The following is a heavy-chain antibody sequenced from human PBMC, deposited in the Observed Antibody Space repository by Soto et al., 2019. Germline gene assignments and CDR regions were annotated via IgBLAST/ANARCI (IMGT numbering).Heavy chain of an antibody. CDR2: ISSSSTTI. D-gene: IGHD3-22*01. V-gene: IGHV3-48*02. Sequence: EVQLVESGGGLVQPGGSLRLSCAASGFPFSSYGMNWVRQAPGKGLEWVSYISSSSTTIYYADSVKGRFTIFRDNAKNSLYLQLNSLRDEDTAVYYCARSPYYYDSSNYYGYWGQGTLVTVSS. CDR1: GFPFSSYG. CDR3: ARSPYYYDSSNYYGY. J-gene: IGHJ4*02.